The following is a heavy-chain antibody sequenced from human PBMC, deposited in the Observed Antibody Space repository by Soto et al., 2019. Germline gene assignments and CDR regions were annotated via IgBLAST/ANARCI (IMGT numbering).Heavy chain of an antibody. V-gene: IGHV1-2*04. Sequence: ASVNVSCKASGYTFTGYYMHWVRQAPGQGLEWMGWINPNSGGTNYAQKFQGWVTMTRDTSISTAYMELSRLRSDDTAVYYCARESAAPGNYGMEVWGQGNTVNVS. CDR3: ARESAAPGNYGMEV. J-gene: IGHJ6*02. CDR2: INPNSGGT. D-gene: IGHD6-6*01. CDR1: GYTFTGYY.